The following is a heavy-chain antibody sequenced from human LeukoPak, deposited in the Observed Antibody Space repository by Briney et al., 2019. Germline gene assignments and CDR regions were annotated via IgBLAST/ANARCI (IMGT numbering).Heavy chain of an antibody. V-gene: IGHV3-23*01. Sequence: GGSLRLSCAASGFTFSSYGMSWVRQAPGKGLGWVSAISGSGGSTYYADSVKGRFTISRDNSKNTPYLQMNSLRAEDTAVYYCARVRDYYDSRGYYFEYFDHWGQGTLVTVSS. CDR1: GFTFSSYG. CDR2: ISGSGGST. J-gene: IGHJ1*01. D-gene: IGHD3-22*01. CDR3: ARVRDYYDSRGYYFEYFDH.